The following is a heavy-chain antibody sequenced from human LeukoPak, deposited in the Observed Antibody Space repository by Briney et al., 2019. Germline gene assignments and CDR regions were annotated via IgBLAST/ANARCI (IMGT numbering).Heavy chain of an antibody. CDR1: GYTFTSYG. CDR2: ISAYNGNT. D-gene: IGHD5-12*01. Sequence: ASVKVSCKASGYTFTSYGISRVRQAPGQGLEWMGWISAYNGNTNYAQKLQGRVTMTTDTSTSTAYMELRSLRSDDTAVYYCARGSGYDSPYWYFDLWGRGTLVTVSS. V-gene: IGHV1-18*01. J-gene: IGHJ2*01. CDR3: ARGSGYDSPYWYFDL.